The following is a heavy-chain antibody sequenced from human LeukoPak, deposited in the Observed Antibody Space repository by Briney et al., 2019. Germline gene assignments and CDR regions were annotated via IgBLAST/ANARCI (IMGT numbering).Heavy chain of an antibody. D-gene: IGHD2-2*01. Sequence: PSETLPLTCAVYGRCFSGYYWSWIRQPPGKGLEWIGEINHSGSTNWNPSLKSRVTISVDTSKNQFSLKLSSVTAADTAVYYCARCRPIVVVPAAMYGKYYYYYGMDVWGQGTTVTVSS. J-gene: IGHJ6*02. V-gene: IGHV4-34*01. CDR1: GRCFSGYY. CDR3: ARCRPIVVVPAAMYGKYYYYYGMDV. CDR2: INHSGST.